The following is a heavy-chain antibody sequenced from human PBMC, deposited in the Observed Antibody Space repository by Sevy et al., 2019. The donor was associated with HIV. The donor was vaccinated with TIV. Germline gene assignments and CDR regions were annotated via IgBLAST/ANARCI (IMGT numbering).Heavy chain of an antibody. V-gene: IGHV4-31*03. D-gene: IGHD5-18*01. CDR1: GGSISSGGYY. J-gene: IGHJ3*02. CDR3: ASTDTAMTRDAFDI. CDR2: IYYSGST. Sequence: SETLSLTCTVSGGSISSGGYYWSWIRQHPGKGLEWIGYIYYSGSTYYNPSLKSRVTISVDTSKNQFSLKLSSVTAADTAVYYCASTDTAMTRDAFDIWGQRTMVTVSS.